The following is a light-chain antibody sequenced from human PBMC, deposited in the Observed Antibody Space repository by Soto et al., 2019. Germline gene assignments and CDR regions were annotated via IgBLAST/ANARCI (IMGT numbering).Light chain of an antibody. CDR1: SSDVGGYDY. Sequence: QSALTQPASVSGSPGQSITISCTGTSSDVGGYDYVSWYQHHPGKAPKLMIYDVSNRPSGVSNRFSGSKSGNTASLTISGLQAEDEADYFCSLYTSSSTQVFGTGTKVTVL. CDR2: DVS. V-gene: IGLV2-14*03. CDR3: SLYTSSSTQV. J-gene: IGLJ1*01.